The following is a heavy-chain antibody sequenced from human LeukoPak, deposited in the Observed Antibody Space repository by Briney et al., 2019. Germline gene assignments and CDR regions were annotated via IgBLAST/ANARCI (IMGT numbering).Heavy chain of an antibody. D-gene: IGHD3-22*01. CDR2: ISSSGSTI. CDR1: GFTFSSYE. CDR3: ARGGYPYTYFDY. J-gene: IGHJ4*02. Sequence: PGGSLRLSCAASGFTFSSYEMNWVRQAPGKGLEWVSYISSSGSTIYYADSVKGRFTISRDNAKNSLYLQMNSLRAEDTAVYYCARGGYPYTYFDYWGQGALVTVSS. V-gene: IGHV3-48*03.